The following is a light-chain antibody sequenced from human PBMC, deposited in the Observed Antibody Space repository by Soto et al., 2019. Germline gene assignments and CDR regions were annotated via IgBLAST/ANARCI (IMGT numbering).Light chain of an antibody. CDR3: QQRSCWPFT. Sequence: EIVLTQSPATLSLSPGERVTLSCRASQSVSSYLAWYHQKPGQAPRLLIYDASNRATGIPARFSGCGSGTDFTLTISSLEPEDFAVYYCQQRSCWPFTFGQGTTLEIK. J-gene: IGKJ2*01. V-gene: IGKV3-11*01. CDR2: DAS. CDR1: QSVSSY.